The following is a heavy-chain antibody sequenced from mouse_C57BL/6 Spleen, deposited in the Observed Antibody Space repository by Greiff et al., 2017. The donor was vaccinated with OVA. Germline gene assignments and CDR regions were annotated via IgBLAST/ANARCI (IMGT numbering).Heavy chain of an antibody. CDR1: GFTFSDYG. D-gene: IGHD2-1*01. CDR3: ARGAIYYGNYEDAMDY. J-gene: IGHJ4*01. Sequence: EVQGVESGGGLVKPGGSLKLSCAASGFTFSDYGMHWVRQAPEKGLEWVAYISSGSSTIYYADTVKGRFTISRDNAKNTLFLQMTSLRSEDTAMYYCARGAIYYGNYEDAMDYWGQGTSVTVSS. V-gene: IGHV5-17*01. CDR2: ISSGSSTI.